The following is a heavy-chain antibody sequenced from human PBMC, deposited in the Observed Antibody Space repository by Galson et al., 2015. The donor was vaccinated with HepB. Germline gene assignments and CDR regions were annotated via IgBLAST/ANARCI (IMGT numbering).Heavy chain of an antibody. D-gene: IGHD2-15*01. J-gene: IGHJ4*02. CDR3: ARGYCSGGSCSGEGDY. CDR1: GFTFSRYT. V-gene: IGHV3-30*04. CDR2: TSYDGRNK. Sequence: SLRLSCAASGFTFSRYTMHWVRQAPGKGLEWVAVTSYDGRNKYTIDSVKGRFTISRDNSKNTLFLQMNSLRPEDTAVYYCARGYCSGGSCSGEGDYWGQGTLVIVSS.